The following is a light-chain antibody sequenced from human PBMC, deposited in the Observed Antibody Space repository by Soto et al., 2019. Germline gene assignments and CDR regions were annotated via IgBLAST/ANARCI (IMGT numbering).Light chain of an antibody. CDR1: QSVSSSN. V-gene: IGKV3-20*01. CDR2: GAS. J-gene: IGKJ1*01. CDR3: HQYGSSPRT. Sequence: EIVLTQSPGTLSLSPGERATLSCRPSQSVSSSNLAWYQQKPGQAPRLLIYGASSRATDIPNRFSGSGSGTDFTLTISRLEPEDFAVYYCHQYGSSPRTFGQGTKVDIK.